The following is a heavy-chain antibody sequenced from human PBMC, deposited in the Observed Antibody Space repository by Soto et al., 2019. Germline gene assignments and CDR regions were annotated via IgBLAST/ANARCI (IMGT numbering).Heavy chain of an antibody. D-gene: IGHD3-16*01. CDR1: GYTFTSYG. Sequence: ASVKVSCKASGYTFTSYGISWVRQAPGQGLEWMGWISAYNGNTNYAQKLQGRVTMTRDTSTTTAYMEVSSLRSEDTAVYYWAAVDLGDYLGQGTLVTVTS. CDR3: AAVDLGDY. V-gene: IGHV1-18*01. CDR2: ISAYNGNT. J-gene: IGHJ4*02.